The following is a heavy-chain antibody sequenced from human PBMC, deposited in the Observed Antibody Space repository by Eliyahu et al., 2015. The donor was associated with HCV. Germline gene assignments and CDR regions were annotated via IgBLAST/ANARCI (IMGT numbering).Heavy chain of an antibody. J-gene: IGHJ4*02. D-gene: IGHD6-6*01. Sequence: EVQLVESGGRLVQPGGSLRLSCAASGFTVGTTYMTWARQAPGKGLEWVSIIYNDGNTYYADSVKGRFTISRDNSKNTLYLQMNSLRGEDTAVYYCASLIAVRHYWGQGTLVTVSS. CDR3: ASLIAVRHY. V-gene: IGHV3-66*02. CDR1: GFTVGTTY. CDR2: IYNDGNT.